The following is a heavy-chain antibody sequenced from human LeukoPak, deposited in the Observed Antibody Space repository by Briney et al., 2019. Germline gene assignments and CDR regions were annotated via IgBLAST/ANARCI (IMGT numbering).Heavy chain of an antibody. CDR2: INSGGGTT. D-gene: IGHD3-3*01. CDR1: GFTFSIYS. Sequence: GGSLRLSCAASGFTFSIYSMNWVRQAPGKGLEWISYINSGGGTTYYADSVKGRFTISRDNAENSLYLQMNSLRAEDTAVYYCTKEVRFQIDYWGQGTLVTVSA. V-gene: IGHV3-48*01. CDR3: TKEVRFQIDY. J-gene: IGHJ4*02.